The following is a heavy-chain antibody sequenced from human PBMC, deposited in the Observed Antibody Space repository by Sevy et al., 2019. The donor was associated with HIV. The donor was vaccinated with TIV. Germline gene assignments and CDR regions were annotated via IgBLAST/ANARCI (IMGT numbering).Heavy chain of an antibody. J-gene: IGHJ3*02. CDR3: ARLVSMMGMALDI. CDR1: GGSISSGDYY. CDR2: IYYSGST. D-gene: IGHD6-13*01. Sequence: SETLSLTCTVSGGSISSGDYYWSWIRQPPGKGLEWIGYIYYSGSTYYNPSLKSRVTISVDTSKNQFSLKLSSVTAADTAVYYCARLVSMMGMALDIWGQGTMVTVSS. V-gene: IGHV4-30-4*01.